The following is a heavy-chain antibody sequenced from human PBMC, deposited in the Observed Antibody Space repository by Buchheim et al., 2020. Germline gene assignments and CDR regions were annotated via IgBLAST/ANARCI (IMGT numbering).Heavy chain of an antibody. D-gene: IGHD3-10*01. Sequence: VQLVESGGGVVQPGRSLRLSCAASGFTFSSYGMHWVRQAPGKGLEWVAVISYDGSNKYYADSVKGRFTISRDNSKNTLYLQMNSLRAEDTAVYYCAKGYYGPDYWGQGTL. J-gene: IGHJ4*02. CDR3: AKGYYGPDY. V-gene: IGHV3-30*18. CDR1: GFTFSSYG. CDR2: ISYDGSNK.